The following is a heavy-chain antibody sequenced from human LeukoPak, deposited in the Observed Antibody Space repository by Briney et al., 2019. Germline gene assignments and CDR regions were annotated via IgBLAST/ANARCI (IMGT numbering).Heavy chain of an antibody. CDR2: IHMSGST. D-gene: IGHD2-2*01. CDR3: ASGPASTGYYYMDV. J-gene: IGHJ6*03. CDR1: GGSISSYY. V-gene: IGHV4-4*07. Sequence: PSETLSLTCIFSGGSISSYYWSWIRQPAGKGLEWIGRIHMSGSTNYNPSLKSRVTMSVDTSKNQFSLKLSSVTAADAAVYYCASGPASTGYYYMDVWGKGTTVTVSS.